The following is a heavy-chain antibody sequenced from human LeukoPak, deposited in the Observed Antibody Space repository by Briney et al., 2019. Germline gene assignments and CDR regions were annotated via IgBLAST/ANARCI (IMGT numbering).Heavy chain of an antibody. D-gene: IGHD5-18*01. J-gene: IGHJ4*02. CDR2: IIPIFGTA. CDR3: ARDLGTGVDTAIHY. V-gene: IGHV1-69*06. Sequence: ASVKVSCKASGGTFSSYAISWVRQAPGQGLEWMGGIIPIFGTANYAQKFQGRVTITADKSTSTAYMELSSLRSEDTAVYYCARDLGTGVDTAIHYWGQGTLVTVSS. CDR1: GGTFSSYA.